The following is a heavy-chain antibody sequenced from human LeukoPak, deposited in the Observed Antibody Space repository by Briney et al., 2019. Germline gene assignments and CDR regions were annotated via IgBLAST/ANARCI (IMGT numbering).Heavy chain of an antibody. J-gene: IGHJ5*02. D-gene: IGHD4-17*01. CDR1: GGSISSGGYY. CDR2: IYYSGST. V-gene: IGHV4-31*03. Sequence: SETLSLTCTVSGGSISSGGYYWSWIRQHPGKGLEWIGYIYYSGSTYYNPSLKSRVTISVDTSKNQFSLKLSSVTAADTAVYYCVSLFGDYSWFDPWGQGTLVTVSS. CDR3: VSLFGDYSWFDP.